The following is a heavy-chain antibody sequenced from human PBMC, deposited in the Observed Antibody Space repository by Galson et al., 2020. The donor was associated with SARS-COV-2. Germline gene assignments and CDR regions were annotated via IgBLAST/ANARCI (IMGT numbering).Heavy chain of an antibody. Sequence: KISCKASGFTFTSSAVQWVRQARGQRLEWIGWVVVGTGNTNYAQHFQERVTITRDMSTNTAYMELSSLRSEDTAVYYCAALWAGMTTGGGYWGQGTLVTVSS. CDR3: AALWAGMTTGGGY. CDR2: VVVGTGNT. J-gene: IGHJ4*02. D-gene: IGHD4-17*01. V-gene: IGHV1-58*01. CDR1: GFTFTSSA.